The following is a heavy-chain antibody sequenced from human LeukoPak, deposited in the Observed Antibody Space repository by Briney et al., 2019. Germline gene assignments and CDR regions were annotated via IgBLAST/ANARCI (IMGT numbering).Heavy chain of an antibody. CDR3: ARDGIASRYYFYDMDV. V-gene: IGHV3-21*01. CDR2: ISSSSNYI. D-gene: IGHD3-3*02. Sequence: PGGSLRLSCAGSGFIFRTYNMNWVRQAPGKGLEWVSSISSSSNYIYYADSVKGRFTISRDNSKNTLYLQMNSLRAEDTAVYYCARDGIASRYYFYDMDVWGQGTTVTVSS. CDR1: GFIFRTYN. J-gene: IGHJ6*02.